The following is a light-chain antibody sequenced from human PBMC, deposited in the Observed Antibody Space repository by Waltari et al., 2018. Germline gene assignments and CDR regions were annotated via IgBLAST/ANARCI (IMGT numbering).Light chain of an antibody. J-gene: IGLJ3*02. CDR3: CSHAGSDTFWV. CDR1: SSDVGGYAF. CDR2: YVS. V-gene: IGLV2-11*01. Sequence: QSALTQPRSVSGPPGQSVTISCTGPSSDVGGYAFPSWYQQHPGKAPKLIMYYVSQRPSGVPDRFSGSKSGNTASLTITGLQAEDEAEYYCCSHAGSDTFWVFGGGTKVTVL.